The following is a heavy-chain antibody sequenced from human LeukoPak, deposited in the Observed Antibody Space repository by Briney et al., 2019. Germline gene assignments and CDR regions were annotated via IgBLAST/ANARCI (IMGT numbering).Heavy chain of an antibody. CDR2: IHHSEST. V-gene: IGHV4-38-2*02. J-gene: IGHJ3*02. D-gene: IGHD3-22*01. CDR1: GYSISSGYY. Sequence: SETLSLTCSVSGYSISSGYYWGWIRQSPGKGLEWIGTIHHSESTDYNPSLKSRVTISVDTSKNQFSLKLSSVTAADTAVYYCARDLLHRGYAFDIWGPGKMVTVSS. CDR3: ARDLLHRGYAFDI.